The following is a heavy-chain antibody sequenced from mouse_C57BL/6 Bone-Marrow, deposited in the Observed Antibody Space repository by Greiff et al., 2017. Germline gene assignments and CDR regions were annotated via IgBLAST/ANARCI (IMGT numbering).Heavy chain of an antibody. CDR3: ARAPIYYYGGRAPFDY. V-gene: IGHV1-82*01. CDR1: GYAFSSSW. J-gene: IGHJ2*01. Sequence: QVQLQQSGPELVKPGASVKISCKASGYAFSSSWMNWVKQRPGKGLEWIGRIYPGDGDTNYNGKFKGKATLTADKSSSTAYMQLSSLTSEDSAVYFCARAPIYYYGGRAPFDYWGQGTTLTVSS. CDR2: IYPGDGDT. D-gene: IGHD1-1*01.